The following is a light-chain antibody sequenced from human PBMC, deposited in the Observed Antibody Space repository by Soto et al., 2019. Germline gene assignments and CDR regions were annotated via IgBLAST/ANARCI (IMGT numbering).Light chain of an antibody. Sequence: QSALTQPASVSGSPGQSITISCAGTTSDIGGYDYVSWYQQHPGRAPKLMIFDVNSRPSGVSNRFSGSKSGNTASLTISGLRAEDEADYYCSSFTSSFTHVFGTGTKLTVL. CDR1: TSDIGGYDY. V-gene: IGLV2-14*03. CDR3: SSFTSSFTHV. J-gene: IGLJ1*01. CDR2: DVN.